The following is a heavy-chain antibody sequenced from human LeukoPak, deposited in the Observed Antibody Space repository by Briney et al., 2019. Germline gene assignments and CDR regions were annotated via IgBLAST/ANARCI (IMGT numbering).Heavy chain of an antibody. CDR3: ARESERLGWFDP. D-gene: IGHD1-26*01. J-gene: IGHJ5*02. CDR2: INQDGSQK. CDR1: GFTFNTYW. V-gene: IGHV3-7*04. Sequence: GGPLRLSCIASGFTFNTYWMTWVRQASGKGLEWGANINQDGSQKYYVDSVKGRFTISRDNAKNSLYLQMNSLTDEDTAVYYCARESERLGWFDPWGQGTLVTVSS.